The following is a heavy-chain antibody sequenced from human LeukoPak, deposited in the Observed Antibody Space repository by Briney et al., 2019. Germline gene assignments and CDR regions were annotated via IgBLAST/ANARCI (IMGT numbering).Heavy chain of an antibody. D-gene: IGHD5-24*01. CDR3: VRWVLATITYLFDF. J-gene: IGHJ4*02. CDR2: IHYNGAT. Sequence: SETLSLTCTVSGGSISSSGYYWGWVRQPPGKGLEWIASIHYNGATYYNPSLKSRVTISVDTSNNQFSLNLSSVTAADTAVYYCVRWVLATITYLFDFWGQGTLVTVSS. CDR1: GGSISSSGYY. V-gene: IGHV4-39*01.